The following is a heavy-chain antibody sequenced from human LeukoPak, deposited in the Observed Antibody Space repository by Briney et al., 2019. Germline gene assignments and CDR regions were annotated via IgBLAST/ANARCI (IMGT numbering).Heavy chain of an antibody. V-gene: IGHV1-18*01. CDR2: ISAYNVDT. J-gene: IGHJ3*01. Sequence: ASVKVSCKASVYTVTIYGISWGRQAPRQPREGMGWISAYNVDTNYAQKLHRTVTMTTETSTSTAYMELRSLRSDATAVYYCARGLQENLAWLTAFSAFDVWGPGTMVTVSS. CDR3: ARGLQENLAWLTAFSAFDV. CDR1: VYTVTIYG. D-gene: IGHD5-24*01.